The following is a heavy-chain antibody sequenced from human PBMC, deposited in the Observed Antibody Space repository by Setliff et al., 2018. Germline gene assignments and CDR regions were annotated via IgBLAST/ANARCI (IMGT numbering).Heavy chain of an antibody. V-gene: IGHV5-51*01. CDR2: IHPGDSET. CDR3: ARQADYFDK. J-gene: IGHJ4*02. Sequence: GESLKISCQGDGCIFTRYWIAWVRQTPGKGLEWMGNIHPGDSETRYSASFEGLITISADKSTATAYLHFGSLRTSDTGTYFCARQADYFDKWGQGTLVTVSS. CDR1: GCIFTRYW.